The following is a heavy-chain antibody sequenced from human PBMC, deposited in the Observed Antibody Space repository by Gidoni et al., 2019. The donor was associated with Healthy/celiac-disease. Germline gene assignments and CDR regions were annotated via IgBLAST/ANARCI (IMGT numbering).Heavy chain of an antibody. CDR2: INPNSGGT. D-gene: IGHD4-17*01. Sequence: ASGYTFTGYYMHWVRQAPGQGLEWMGWINPNSGGTNYAQKFQGRVTMTRDTSISTAYMELSRLRSDDTAVYYCARDSGATVTTWGYWGQGTLVTVSS. J-gene: IGHJ4*02. CDR1: GYTFTGYY. V-gene: IGHV1-2*02. CDR3: ARDSGATVTTWGY.